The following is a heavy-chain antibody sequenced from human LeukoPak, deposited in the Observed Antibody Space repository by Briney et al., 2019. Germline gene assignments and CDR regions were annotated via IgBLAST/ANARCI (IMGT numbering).Heavy chain of an antibody. D-gene: IGHD3-10*01. CDR1: GLTFSSYA. J-gene: IGHJ4*02. CDR3: ARDWGAYGSGSYYPPAY. V-gene: IGHV3-64*01. CDR2: ISSNGGST. Sequence: GGSLRLSCAASGLTFSSYAMHWVRQAPGKGLEYVSAISSNGGSTYYANSVKGRFTISRDNSKNTLYLQMGSLRAEDMAVYYCARDWGAYGSGSYYPPAYWGQGTLVTVSS.